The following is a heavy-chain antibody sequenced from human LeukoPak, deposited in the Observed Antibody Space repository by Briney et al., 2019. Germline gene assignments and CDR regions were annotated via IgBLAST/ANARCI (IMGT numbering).Heavy chain of an antibody. D-gene: IGHD1-26*01. J-gene: IGHJ4*02. V-gene: IGHV4-61*01. CDR1: GGSFSSASYY. CDR2: IYYSGST. CDR3: AREQRASGDFDY. Sequence: SETLSLTCTVSGGSFSSASYYWSWIRQPPGKGLEWIGYIYYSGSTNYNPSLKSRVTISVDTSKNQFSLKLSSVTAADTAVYYCAREQRASGDFDYWGQGTLVTVSS.